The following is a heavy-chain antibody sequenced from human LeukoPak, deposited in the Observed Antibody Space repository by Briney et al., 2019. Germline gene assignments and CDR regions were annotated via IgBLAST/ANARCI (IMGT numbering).Heavy chain of an antibody. CDR3: AAWDPNFYYMDV. D-gene: IGHD1-26*01. Sequence: GGSLRLSCEFSGVTYSISWIRQAPGKGLEWVSSISASGGGTHYGASAKGRFTISRDNSKRTVYLQMNSLRVDDTAKYFCAAWDPNFYYMDVWGKGITVTVS. CDR1: GVTYSI. CDR2: ISASGGGT. V-gene: IGHV3-23*01. J-gene: IGHJ6*03.